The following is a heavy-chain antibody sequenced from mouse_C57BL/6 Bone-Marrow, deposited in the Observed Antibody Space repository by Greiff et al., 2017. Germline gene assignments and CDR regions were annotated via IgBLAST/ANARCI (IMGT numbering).Heavy chain of an antibody. J-gene: IGHJ2*01. CDR2: IRNKANGYTT. Sequence: EVKLVESGGGLVQPGGSLSLSCAASGFTFTAYYMSWVRQPPGKALEWLGFIRNKANGYTTEYSASVKGRFTISRDNSQSILYLQMNALRAEDSATYYCARYDDYDVDYWGQGTTLTVSA. V-gene: IGHV7-3*01. D-gene: IGHD2-4*01. CDR1: GFTFTAYY. CDR3: ARYDDYDVDY.